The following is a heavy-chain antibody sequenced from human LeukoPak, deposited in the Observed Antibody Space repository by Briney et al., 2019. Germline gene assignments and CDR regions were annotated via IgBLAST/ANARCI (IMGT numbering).Heavy chain of an antibody. V-gene: IGHV5-51*01. CDR1: GYSFTSYW. D-gene: IGHD3-10*01. Sequence: GGSLKISCKGSGYSFTSYWIGWVRQMPGKGLEWMGIIFPGDSDTRYSPSFQGQVTISVDKSINTAYLQWSSLKASDTAMYHCARSYGSGSFDAFDMWGQGTMVTVSS. CDR2: IFPGDSDT. CDR3: ARSYGSGSFDAFDM. J-gene: IGHJ3*02.